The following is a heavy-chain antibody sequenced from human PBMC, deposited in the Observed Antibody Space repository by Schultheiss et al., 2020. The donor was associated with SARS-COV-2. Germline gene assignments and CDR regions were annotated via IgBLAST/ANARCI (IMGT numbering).Heavy chain of an antibody. Sequence: GESLKISCAASGFTFSSYGMHWVRQAPGKGLEWVAVIWYDGSNKYYADSVKGRFTISRDNAKNSLYLQMNSLRAEDTAVYYCARDPSTIFGVDKESYYYYGMDVWGQGTTVTVSS. CDR1: GFTFSSYG. V-gene: IGHV3-33*01. CDR3: ARDPSTIFGVDKESYYYYGMDV. CDR2: IWYDGSNK. D-gene: IGHD3-3*01. J-gene: IGHJ6*02.